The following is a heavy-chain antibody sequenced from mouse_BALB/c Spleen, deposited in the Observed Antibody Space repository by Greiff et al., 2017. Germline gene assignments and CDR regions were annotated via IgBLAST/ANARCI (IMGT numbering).Heavy chain of an antibody. J-gene: IGHJ4*01. Sequence: EVQRVESGGGLVQPGGSRKLSCAASGFTFSSFGMHWVRQAPEKGLEWVAYISSGSSTIYYADTVKGRFTISRDNPKNTLFLQMTSLRSEDTAMYYCARDRYSYAMDYWGQGTSVTVSS. V-gene: IGHV5-17*02. CDR1: GFTFSSFG. CDR2: ISSGSSTI. D-gene: IGHD2-14*01. CDR3: ARDRYSYAMDY.